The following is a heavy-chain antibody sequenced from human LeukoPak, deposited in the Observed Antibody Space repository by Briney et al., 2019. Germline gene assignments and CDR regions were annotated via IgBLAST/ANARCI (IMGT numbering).Heavy chain of an antibody. CDR1: GFTFSSYG. Sequence: PGGSLRLSCAASGFTFSSYGMHWVRQAPGKGLEWVAVIWYDGSNKYYADSVKGRFTISRDNSKNTLYLQMHSLRATDTAVYYCAKGYGGDAVPYYYYYMDVWGKGTTVTVSS. V-gene: IGHV3-33*06. J-gene: IGHJ6*03. CDR2: IWYDGSNK. CDR3: AKGYGGDAVPYYYYYMDV. D-gene: IGHD2-21*01.